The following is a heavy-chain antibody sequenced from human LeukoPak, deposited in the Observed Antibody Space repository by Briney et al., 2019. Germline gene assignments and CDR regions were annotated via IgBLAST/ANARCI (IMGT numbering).Heavy chain of an antibody. D-gene: IGHD3-22*01. CDR2: VYYSGST. V-gene: IGHV4-59*13. Sequence: KSWETLSLTCTVSGGSISSYYWSWIRQPPGKGLERIGYVYYSGSTNYNPSLKGRVTISVDTSKNQFSLKLNSVTAADTAVYYCARGGVDYDSSGLIDYWRQGTLVTVSS. CDR3: ARGGVDYDSSGLIDY. J-gene: IGHJ4*02. CDR1: GGSISSYY.